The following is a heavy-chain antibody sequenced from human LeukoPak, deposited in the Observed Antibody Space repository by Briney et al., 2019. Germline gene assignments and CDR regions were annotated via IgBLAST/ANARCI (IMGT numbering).Heavy chain of an antibody. CDR2: IIPIFGTA. CDR1: GGTFSSYA. Sequence: ASVEVSCKASGGTFSSYAISWVRQAPGQGLEWMGGIIPIFGTANYAQKFQGRVTITADESTSTAYMELSSLRSEDTAVYYCAQTGNVWGSYRPPVYWGQGTLVTVSS. J-gene: IGHJ4*02. CDR3: AQTGNVWGSYRPPVY. V-gene: IGHV1-69*13. D-gene: IGHD3-16*02.